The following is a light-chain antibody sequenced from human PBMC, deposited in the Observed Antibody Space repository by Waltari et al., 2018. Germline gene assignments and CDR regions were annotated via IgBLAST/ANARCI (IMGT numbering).Light chain of an antibody. CDR1: QSVLHSTNDKNF. V-gene: IGKV4-1*01. J-gene: IGKJ4*01. CDR3: QQHYSPLIT. CDR2: CAS. Sequence: IVTTQTPDTLTLSLGERDTTNCKSSQSVLHSTNDKNFLAWYQQKPGQPPKLLIYCASTRESGVPDRFSGSGSGTDFTLTITSLQAEDVAVYYCQQHYSPLITFGGGTKVEI.